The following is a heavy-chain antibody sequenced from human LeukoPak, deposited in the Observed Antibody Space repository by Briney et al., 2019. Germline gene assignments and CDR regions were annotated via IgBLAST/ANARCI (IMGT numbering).Heavy chain of an antibody. V-gene: IGHV3-7*01. D-gene: IGHD3-3*01. CDR1: GFTFSSYW. CDR2: IKQDGSEK. J-gene: IGHJ4*02. CDR3: ARVRFLEWSALDY. Sequence: PGGSLRLSCAASGFTFSSYWMSWVRQAPGKGLEWVANIKQDGSEKYYVDSVKGRFTISRDNAKNSLYLQMNSLRAEDTAVYYCARVRFLEWSALDYWGQGTLATVSS.